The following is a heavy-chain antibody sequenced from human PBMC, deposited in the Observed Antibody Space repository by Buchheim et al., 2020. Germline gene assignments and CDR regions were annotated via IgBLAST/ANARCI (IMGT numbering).Heavy chain of an antibody. Sequence: QVQLQESGPGLVKPSETLSLTCTVSGGSISSYYWSWIRQPPGKGLAWIGYIYYSGSTNYNPSLKSRVTISVDTSKNQFSLKLSSVTAADTAVYYCAREEAYYDSSGPFDYWGQGTL. CDR1: GGSISSYY. D-gene: IGHD3-22*01. V-gene: IGHV4-59*01. CDR2: IYYSGST. CDR3: AREEAYYDSSGPFDY. J-gene: IGHJ4*02.